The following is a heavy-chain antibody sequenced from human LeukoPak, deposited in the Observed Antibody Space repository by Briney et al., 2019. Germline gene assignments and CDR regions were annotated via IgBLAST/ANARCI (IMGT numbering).Heavy chain of an antibody. CDR1: GFTFSSYA. V-gene: IGHV3-23*01. D-gene: IGHD1-26*01. CDR2: ISGSGGTT. Sequence: GGSLRLSWAASGFTFSSYAMSWVRQAPGKGLEWVSAISGSGGTTSYADSVKGRFTISRDNSKNTLYLQMNSLRAEDTAVYYCAKAISGSYSGRYFDYWGQGTLVTVSS. CDR3: AKAISGSYSGRYFDY. J-gene: IGHJ4*02.